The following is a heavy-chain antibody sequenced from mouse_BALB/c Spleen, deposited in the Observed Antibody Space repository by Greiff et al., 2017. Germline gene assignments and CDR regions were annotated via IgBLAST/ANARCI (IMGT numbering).Heavy chain of an antibody. D-gene: IGHD1-1*01. Sequence: EVQRVESGGGLVQPGGSRKLSCAASGFTFSSFGMHWVRQAPEKGLEWVAYISSGSSTIYYADTVKGRFTISRDNPKNTLFLQMTSLRSEDTAMYYCARSITTVVDYAMDYWGQGTSVTVSS. J-gene: IGHJ4*01. V-gene: IGHV5-17*02. CDR1: GFTFSSFG. CDR3: ARSITTVVDYAMDY. CDR2: ISSGSSTI.